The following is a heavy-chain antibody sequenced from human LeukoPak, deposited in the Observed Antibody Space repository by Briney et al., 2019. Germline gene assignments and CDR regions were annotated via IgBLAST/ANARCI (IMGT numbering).Heavy chain of an antibody. CDR1: GFTFSNAW. J-gene: IGHJ4*02. CDR2: IKSKTDGGTT. V-gene: IGHV3-15*01. D-gene: IGHD6-13*01. CDR3: ASITAAGYLDY. Sequence: PGGSLRLSCAASGFTFSNAWMSWVRQAPGKGLEWVGRIKSKTDGGTTDYAAPVKGRFTISRDDSRNTLYLQMNSLKIEDTAVYYCASITAAGYLDYWGQGTLVTVSS.